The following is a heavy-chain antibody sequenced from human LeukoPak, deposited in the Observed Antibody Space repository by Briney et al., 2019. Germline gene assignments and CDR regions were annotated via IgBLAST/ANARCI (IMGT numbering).Heavy chain of an antibody. D-gene: IGHD3-3*01. CDR2: IRYDGSNK. J-gene: IGHJ3*01. CDR3: AKDPTIFGVVILTP. V-gene: IGHV3-30*02. CDR1: GFTFSSYG. Sequence: PGGSLRLSCAASGFTFSSYGMHWVRQAPGKGLEWVAFIRYDGSNKYYADSVKGRFTISRDNSKNTLYLQMNSLRAEDTAVYYCAKDPTIFGVVILTPWGQGTMVTVSS.